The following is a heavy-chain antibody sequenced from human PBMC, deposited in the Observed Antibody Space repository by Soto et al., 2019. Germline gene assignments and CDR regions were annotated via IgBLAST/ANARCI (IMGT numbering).Heavy chain of an antibody. J-gene: IGHJ6*02. CDR3: AGDLVAYGMDV. CDR1: GFTVSSNY. D-gene: IGHD5-12*01. Sequence: XGSRRLSCAAAGFTVSSNYMSWVRQAPGKGLEWVSVIYSGGSTYYADSVKGRFTISGDNSKNTLYLQMNSLRAEDTAVYYCAGDLVAYGMDVWGHGTTATVSS. V-gene: IGHV3-53*01. CDR2: IYSGGST.